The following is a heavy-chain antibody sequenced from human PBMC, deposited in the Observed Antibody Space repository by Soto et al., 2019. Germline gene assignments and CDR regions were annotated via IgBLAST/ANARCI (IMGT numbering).Heavy chain of an antibody. V-gene: IGHV4-31*03. J-gene: IGHJ6*02. CDR1: CGSISSGGYY. CDR3: HINHFAYGMDV. D-gene: IGHD2-21*01. Sequence: QVQLQESGPGLVKPSQTLSLTCTVSCGSISSGGYYWSWIRQHPGKGLEWIGYIYCSGSTYYNPSLKSRVTTSVDTSKNQLSLKLSSVTAADTAVYYCHINHFAYGMDVWGQGTTVTVSS. CDR2: IYCSGST.